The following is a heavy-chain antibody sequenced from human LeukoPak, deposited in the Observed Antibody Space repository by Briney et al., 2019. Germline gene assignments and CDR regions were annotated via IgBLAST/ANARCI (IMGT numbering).Heavy chain of an antibody. CDR3: AKANPAYSSGWIYFDY. D-gene: IGHD6-19*01. Sequence: PGGSLRLSCAASGFTFSSYAMSWVRQAPGKGLEWVSAISGSGGSTYYADSVKGRFTISRDNSKNTLYLQMNSLRAEDTALYYCAKANPAYSSGWIYFDYWGQGTLVTVSS. J-gene: IGHJ4*02. CDR1: GFTFSSYA. CDR2: ISGSGGST. V-gene: IGHV3-23*01.